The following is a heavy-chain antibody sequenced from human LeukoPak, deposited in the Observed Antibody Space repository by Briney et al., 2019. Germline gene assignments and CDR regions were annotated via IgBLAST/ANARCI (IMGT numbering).Heavy chain of an antibody. Sequence: GASVKVSCKASGYTFTGYYMHWVRQATGQGLEWMGWMNPNSGNTRYAQKFQGRVTMTRNTSISTAYMELSSLRSEDTAVYYCARLGGYGSGSNGWGQGTLVTVSS. CDR1: GYTFTGYY. V-gene: IGHV1-8*02. CDR2: MNPNSGNT. J-gene: IGHJ4*02. CDR3: ARLGGYGSGSNG. D-gene: IGHD3-10*01.